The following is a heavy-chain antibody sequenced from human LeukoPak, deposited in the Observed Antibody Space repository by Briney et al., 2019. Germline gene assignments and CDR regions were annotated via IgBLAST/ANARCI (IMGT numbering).Heavy chain of an antibody. J-gene: IGHJ4*02. CDR3: AMRYYYGSGSYLDY. V-gene: IGHV3-66*02. CDR2: IYSGGST. CDR1: GFTVSSNY. Sequence: GGSLRLSCAASGFTVSSNYMSWVRQAPGKGLEWVSVIYSGGSTYYADSVKGRFTISRDNSKNTLYLQMNSLRAEDTAVYYCAMRYYYGSGSYLDYWGQGTLVTVSS. D-gene: IGHD3-10*01.